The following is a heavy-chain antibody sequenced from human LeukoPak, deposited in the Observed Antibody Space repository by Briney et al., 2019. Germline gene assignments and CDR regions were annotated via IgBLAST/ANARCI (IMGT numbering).Heavy chain of an antibody. J-gene: IGHJ4*02. D-gene: IGHD2-2*02. V-gene: IGHV1-69*04. CDR1: GGTFSSYA. Sequence: SVKVSCKASGGTFSSYAISWVRQAPGQGREWMGRIIPILGIANYAQKFQGRVTITADKSTSTAYMELSSLRSEDTAVYYCARDSHCSSTSCHTRDYWGQGTLVTVSS. CDR2: IIPILGIA. CDR3: ARDSHCSSTSCHTRDY.